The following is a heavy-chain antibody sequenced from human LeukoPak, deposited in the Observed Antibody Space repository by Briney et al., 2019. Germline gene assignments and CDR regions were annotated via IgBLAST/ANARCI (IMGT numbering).Heavy chain of an antibody. CDR3: AELGDSGSYYSYFDY. Sequence: PGGSLRLSCAASGFTFSSYAMSWVRQAPGKGLEWVSSISGSGGSTYYADSVKGRFTISRDNSKNTLYLQMNSLRAEDKAVYYCAELGDSGSYYSYFDYWGEGTLDSVSS. V-gene: IGHV3-23*01. D-gene: IGHD1-26*01. CDR2: ISGSGGST. CDR1: GFTFSSYA. J-gene: IGHJ4*02.